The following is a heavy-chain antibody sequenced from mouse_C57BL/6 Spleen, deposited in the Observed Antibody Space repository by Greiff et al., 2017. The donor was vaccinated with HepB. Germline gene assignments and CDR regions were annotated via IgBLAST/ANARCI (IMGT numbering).Heavy chain of an antibody. CDR3: ARNYGSRFDY. CDR1: GYTFTDYN. J-gene: IGHJ2*01. V-gene: IGHV1-22*01. Sequence: EVQLQQSGPELVKPGASVKMSCKASGYTFTDYNMHWVKQSHGKSLEWIGYINPNNGGTSYNQKFKGKATLAVNKSSSTAYMELRSLTSEDSAVYYCARNYGSRFDYWGQGTTLTVSS. D-gene: IGHD1-1*01. CDR2: INPNNGGT.